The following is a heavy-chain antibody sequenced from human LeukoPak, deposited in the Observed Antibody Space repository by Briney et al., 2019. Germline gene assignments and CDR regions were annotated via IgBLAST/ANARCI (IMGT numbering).Heavy chain of an antibody. CDR3: AKKNPAAAGPNYFDY. D-gene: IGHD6-13*01. CDR2: ISGDGATT. J-gene: IGHJ4*02. CDR1: GFTFSTYS. V-gene: IGHV3-23*01. Sequence: PGGSLRLSCAASGFTFSTYSMNWVRQAPGKGLEWVSIISGDGATTDYADSVKGRFTISRDNSRNTLYLQMNSLRVEDTAVYYCAKKNPAAAGPNYFDYWGQGTLVTVSS.